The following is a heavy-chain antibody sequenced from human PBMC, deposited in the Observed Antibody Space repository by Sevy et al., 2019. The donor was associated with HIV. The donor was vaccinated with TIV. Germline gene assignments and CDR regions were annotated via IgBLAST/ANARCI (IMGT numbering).Heavy chain of an antibody. V-gene: IGHV3-49*03. J-gene: IGHJ3*02. CDR1: GFTFGDYC. D-gene: IGHD3-10*01. CDR3: TREAVTIVRGIYTVVDI. Sequence: GGSLRLSCTASGFTFGDYCVSWFRQAPGKGLEWVGAIRDRAYGGTTEYAASVKGRFSISRDDSRNIAYLQMDGLNTEETAVYYCTREAVTIVRGIYTVVDIWGQGTLVTVSS. CDR2: IRDRAYGGTT.